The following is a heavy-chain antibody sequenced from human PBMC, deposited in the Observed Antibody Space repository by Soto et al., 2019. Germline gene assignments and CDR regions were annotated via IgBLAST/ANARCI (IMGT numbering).Heavy chain of an antibody. CDR2: ISAYNGNT. V-gene: IGHV1-18*01. J-gene: IGHJ3*02. CDR3: ARRWYYYDSSGYYSEAFDI. CDR1: GYTFTSYG. D-gene: IGHD3-22*01. Sequence: GASVKVSCKASGYTFTSYGISWVRQAPGQGLEWMGWISAYNGNTNYAQKLQGRVTMTTDTSTSTAYMELRSLRSDDTAVYYCARRWYYYDSSGYYSEAFDIWGQGTMVTVSS.